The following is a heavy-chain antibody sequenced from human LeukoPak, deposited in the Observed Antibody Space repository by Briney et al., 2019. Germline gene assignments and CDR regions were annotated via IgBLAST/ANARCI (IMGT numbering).Heavy chain of an antibody. CDR2: IDPSGGST. CDR3: ARGDYGAQGYYYYGMDV. Sequence: ASVKVSCKPSGYTFTSYYMHRGRQAPGPGLEWMGIIDPSGGSTSYTQKLQGRVTMTRDMSTSTVYMELSSLRSEDTAVYYCARGDYGAQGYYYYGMDVWGQGTTVTVSS. J-gene: IGHJ6*02. D-gene: IGHD4-17*01. V-gene: IGHV1-46*01. CDR1: GYTFTSYY.